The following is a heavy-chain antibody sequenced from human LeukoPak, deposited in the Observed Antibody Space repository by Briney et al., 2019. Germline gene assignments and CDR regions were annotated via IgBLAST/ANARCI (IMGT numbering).Heavy chain of an antibody. V-gene: IGHV1-2*06. Sequence: ASVKVSCKASGYTFTGYYMHWVRQAPGQGLEWMGRINPNSGGTNYAQKFQGRVTMTRDTSISTAYMELSRLRSDDTAVYYCARDQCSSTSCYWVYWGQGTLVTVSS. D-gene: IGHD2-2*01. J-gene: IGHJ4*02. CDR2: INPNSGGT. CDR1: GYTFTGYY. CDR3: ARDQCSSTSCYWVY.